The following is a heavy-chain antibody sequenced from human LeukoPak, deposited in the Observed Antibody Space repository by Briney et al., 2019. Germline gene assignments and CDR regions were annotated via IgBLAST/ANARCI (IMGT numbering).Heavy chain of an antibody. V-gene: IGHV3-23*01. CDR2: ISGSGANT. CDR3: AKESQTYYDIMTGYPNYYFDY. J-gene: IGHJ4*02. CDR1: KFTFSTSA. Sequence: GRSLRLSCAASKFTFSTSAMSWVRQAPGKGLEWVSAISGSGANTYYVDSVKGRFTVSRDNSKNTLYLEMSSLRSEDTAVYYCAKESQTYYDIMTGYPNYYFDYWGQGTLVTVSS. D-gene: IGHD3-9*01.